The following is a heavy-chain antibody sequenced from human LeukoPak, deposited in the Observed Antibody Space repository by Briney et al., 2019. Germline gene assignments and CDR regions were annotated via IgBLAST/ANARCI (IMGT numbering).Heavy chain of an antibody. CDR1: GFTFSDYY. CDR2: ISSSGSTI. Sequence: PGGSLRLSCAASGFTFSDYYMSWIRQAPGKGLEWVSYISSSGSTIYYADSVKGRFTISRDNAKNSLYLQMNSLRTEDTAVYYCARYYYDILTGYPAGGFDPWGQGTLVTVSS. CDR3: ARYYYDILTGYPAGGFDP. D-gene: IGHD3-9*01. J-gene: IGHJ5*02. V-gene: IGHV3-11*04.